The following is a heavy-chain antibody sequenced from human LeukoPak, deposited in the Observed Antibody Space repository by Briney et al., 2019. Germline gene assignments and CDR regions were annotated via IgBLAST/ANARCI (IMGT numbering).Heavy chain of an antibody. CDR3: TTDTRRIDTFA. V-gene: IGHV3-15*01. J-gene: IGHJ4*02. CDR2: IKRRSDGGTP. D-gene: IGHD2-2*01. CDR1: GVTFSDYY. Sequence: PGGSLRLSCAASGVTFSDYYMSWIRQAPGKGLEWVGRIKRRSDGGTPDYAAPVQGRFTISRDESQNTLYLQMNSLKTGGTAVYYCTTDTRRIDTFAWGQGTLVTVAA.